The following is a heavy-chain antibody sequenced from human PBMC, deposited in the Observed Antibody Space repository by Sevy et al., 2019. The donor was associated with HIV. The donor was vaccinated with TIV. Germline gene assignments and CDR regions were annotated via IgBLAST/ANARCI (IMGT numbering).Heavy chain of an antibody. CDR3: ARDHTYCSSTSCSAFDY. J-gene: IGHJ4*02. CDR2: ISSSGSTI. CDR1: GFTFSDYY. Sequence: GGSLRLSCAASGFTFSDYYMSWIRQAPGKGLEWVSYISSSGSTIYYADSVKGRFTISRDNAKNSLYLQMNSLRAEDTAVYYCARDHTYCSSTSCSAFDYWGQGTLVTVSS. D-gene: IGHD2-2*01. V-gene: IGHV3-11*01.